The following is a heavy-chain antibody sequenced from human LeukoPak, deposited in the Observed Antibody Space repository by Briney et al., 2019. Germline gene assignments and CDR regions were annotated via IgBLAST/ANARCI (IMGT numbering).Heavy chain of an antibody. CDR2: INHSGST. CDR1: GGSFSGYY. D-gene: IGHD3-9*01. V-gene: IGHV4-34*01. Sequence: SETLSLTCAVYGGSFSGYYWSWIRQPPGKGLEWIGEINHSGSTNYNPSLKSRVTISVDTSKNQFSLKLSSVTAADTAVYYCARTYYDILTGYYYFDYWGQGTLVTVSS. CDR3: ARTYYDILTGYYYFDY. J-gene: IGHJ4*02.